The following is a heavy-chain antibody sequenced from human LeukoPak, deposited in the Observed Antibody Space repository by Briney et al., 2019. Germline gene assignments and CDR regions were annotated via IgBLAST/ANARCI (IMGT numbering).Heavy chain of an antibody. Sequence: SETLSLTCTVSGGSDSSGDYYWSWIRQPPGKGLEWIVYIYYSGGAYYNPSLKSRVTISVDMSKNQFSLKLSSVTAADTAVYYCARGSGSYDFWSGYLAPRFDPWGQGTLVTVSS. CDR3: ARGSGSYDFWSGYLAPRFDP. V-gene: IGHV4-30-4*01. CDR2: IYYSGGA. D-gene: IGHD3-3*01. CDR1: GGSDSSGDYY. J-gene: IGHJ5*02.